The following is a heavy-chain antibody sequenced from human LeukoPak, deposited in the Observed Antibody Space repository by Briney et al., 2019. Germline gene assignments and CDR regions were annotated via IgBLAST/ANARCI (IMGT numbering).Heavy chain of an antibody. J-gene: IGHJ4*02. Sequence: PGGSLRLSCAASGFTFSSYAMSWVRQAPGKGLEWVSAISGSGGSTYYADSVKGRFTISRDNSKNTLYLQMNSLRAEDTAVYYCAKESGITMIVVVITNFEYWGQGTLVTVSS. V-gene: IGHV3-23*01. D-gene: IGHD3-22*01. CDR3: AKESGITMIVVVITNFEY. CDR2: ISGSGGST. CDR1: GFTFSSYA.